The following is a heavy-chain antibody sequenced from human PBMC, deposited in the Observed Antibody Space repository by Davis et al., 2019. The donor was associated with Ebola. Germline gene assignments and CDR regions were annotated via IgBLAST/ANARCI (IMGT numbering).Heavy chain of an antibody. J-gene: IGHJ3*02. CDR1: GYTFTNYY. CDR3: ATLPDI. CDR2: INTNTGNP. Sequence: ASVKVSCKASGYTFTNYYMHWVRQAPGQGLEWMGWINTNTGNPTYAKGFTGRFVFSLDTSVNMAYLLINILKTEDAAVYYCATLPDIWGQGTMVTVSS. V-gene: IGHV7-4-1*04.